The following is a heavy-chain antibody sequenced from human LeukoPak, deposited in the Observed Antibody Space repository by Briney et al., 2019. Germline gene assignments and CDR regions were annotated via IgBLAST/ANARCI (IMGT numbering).Heavy chain of an antibody. CDR1: GGSISGHY. CDR3: ARFGVDYDMDV. J-gene: IGHJ6*02. D-gene: IGHD3-16*01. CDR2: IHYSGRP. Sequence: SETLSLTCTGSGGSISGHYWTWIRQPPGKGLEWIGQIHYSGRPDYNPSLKSRVTISVDTYKNQLSLKVTSVTGADTAVYYCARFGVDYDMDVWGQGTTVTVSS. V-gene: IGHV4-59*11.